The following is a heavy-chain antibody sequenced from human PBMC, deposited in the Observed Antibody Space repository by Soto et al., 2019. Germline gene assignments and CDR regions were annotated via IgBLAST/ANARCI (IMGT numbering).Heavy chain of an antibody. Sequence: GASVKVSCKASGYTFTNYAIHWVRQAPGQRLEWMGWINTGHGETKYSQKFQGRLTITRDTSASTAYMDLSSLTSEDTAVYYCAVADSSRDNYGMDVWGQGTTVTVSS. CDR1: GYTFTNYA. CDR3: AVADSSRDNYGMDV. CDR2: INTGHGET. V-gene: IGHV1-3*04. J-gene: IGHJ6*02. D-gene: IGHD6-13*01.